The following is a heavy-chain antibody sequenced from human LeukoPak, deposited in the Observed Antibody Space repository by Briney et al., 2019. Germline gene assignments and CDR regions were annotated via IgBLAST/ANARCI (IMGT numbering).Heavy chain of an antibody. V-gene: IGHV1-46*01. J-gene: IGHJ6*03. CDR1: GYTFTSYY. CDR2: INPSGCST. D-gene: IGHD6-13*01. CDR3: ARAAAGISYYYMDV. Sequence: ASVKVSCKASGYTFTSYYMHWERQAPAPGLEWMGLINPSGCSTSYAQKFQGRVTMTRDTSTSTVYMELSSLRSEDTAVYYCARAAAGISYYYMDVWGKGTTVTIPS.